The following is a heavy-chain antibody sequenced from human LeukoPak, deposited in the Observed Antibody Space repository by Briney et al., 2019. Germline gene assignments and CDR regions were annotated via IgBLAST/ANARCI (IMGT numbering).Heavy chain of an antibody. CDR3: ARDRDSMIVRPGIYFDY. J-gene: IGHJ4*02. Sequence: PSQTLSLTCTVSGGSISSGGYYWSWIRQHPGKGLEWIGYIYYSGSTYYNPSLKSRVTISVDTSKNQFSLKLSSVTAADTAVYYCARDRDSMIVRPGIYFDYWGQGTLVTVSS. V-gene: IGHV4-31*03. CDR2: IYYSGST. D-gene: IGHD3-22*01. CDR1: GGSISSGGYY.